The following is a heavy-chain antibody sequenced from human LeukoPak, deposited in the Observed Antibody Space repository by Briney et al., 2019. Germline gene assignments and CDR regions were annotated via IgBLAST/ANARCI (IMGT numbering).Heavy chain of an antibody. CDR2: MNPNSGNT. J-gene: IGHJ5*02. CDR1: GYTFTSYD. CDR3: ARAPAMVRGVIIKRLRHWFDP. D-gene: IGHD3-10*01. Sequence: ASVKVPCKASGYTFTSYDINWVRQATGQGLEWMGWMNPNSGNTGYAQKFQGRVTMTRNTSISTAYMELSSLRSEDTAVYYCARAPAMVRGVIIKRLRHWFDPWGQGTLVTVSS. V-gene: IGHV1-8*01.